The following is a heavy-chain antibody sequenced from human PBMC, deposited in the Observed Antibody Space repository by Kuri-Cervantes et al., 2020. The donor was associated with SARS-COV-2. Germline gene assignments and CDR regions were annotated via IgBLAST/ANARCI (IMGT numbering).Heavy chain of an antibody. J-gene: IGHJ4*02. Sequence: GESLKISCAASGFTFSFYAMSWVRQAPGKGLEWVSVIDSGGRSTYYGDSVKGRFTISRDNSRDMVYLQMNSLRAEDTAVYYCARGREWFGELLYPVYFDYWGQGTLVTVSS. CDR1: GFTFSFYA. D-gene: IGHD3-10*01. V-gene: IGHV3-23*03. CDR2: IDSGGRST. CDR3: ARGREWFGELLYPVYFDY.